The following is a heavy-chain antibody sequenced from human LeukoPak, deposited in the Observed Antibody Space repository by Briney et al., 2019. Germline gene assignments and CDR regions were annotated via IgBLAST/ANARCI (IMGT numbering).Heavy chain of an antibody. CDR1: GFTVSSNY. Sequence: GGSLRLSCAASGFTVSSNYMSWVRQAPGKGLEWVSVIYSGGSTYYADSVKGRFTISRDNSKNTLYLQMNSLRAEDTAVYYCAKDRPDFWSGFFDYWGQGTLVTVSS. D-gene: IGHD3-3*01. J-gene: IGHJ4*02. CDR3: AKDRPDFWSGFFDY. CDR2: IYSGGST. V-gene: IGHV3-53*01.